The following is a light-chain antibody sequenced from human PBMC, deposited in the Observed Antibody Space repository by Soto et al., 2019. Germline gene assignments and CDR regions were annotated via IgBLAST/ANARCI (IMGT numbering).Light chain of an antibody. Sequence: IQMTQSPSSLSASIGDRITITCRASQSISTYLNWYQQKPGKAPNLLIYGASTLQSGVPSRFSSRGSATDFTLTISSLQPEDFATYYCQQSFITPPLTFGGGTKVDIK. J-gene: IGKJ4*01. V-gene: IGKV1-39*01. CDR1: QSISTY. CDR2: GAS. CDR3: QQSFITPPLT.